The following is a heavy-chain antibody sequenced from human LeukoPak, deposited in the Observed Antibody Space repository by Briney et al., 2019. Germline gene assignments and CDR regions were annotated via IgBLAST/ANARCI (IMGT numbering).Heavy chain of an antibody. CDR1: GYTFTSYG. Sequence: ASVKVSCSASGYTFTSYGISWVRQASGQALEGMGIINPSCGSTSYAQKFGRRVNITGDTSTSTVYMEVSSLRSEDTAVYYCARSVQLLYYFDYWGQGTLVTVSS. J-gene: IGHJ4*02. CDR3: ARSVQLLYYFDY. CDR2: INPSCGST. D-gene: IGHD5-18*01. V-gene: IGHV1-46*01.